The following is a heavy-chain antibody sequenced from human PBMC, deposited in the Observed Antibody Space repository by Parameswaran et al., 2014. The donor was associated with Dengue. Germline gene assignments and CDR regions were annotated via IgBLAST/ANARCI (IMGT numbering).Heavy chain of an antibody. D-gene: IGHD1-26*01. V-gene: IGHV4-34*01. CDR1: GGSFSGYY. Sequence: AGGSLRLSCAVYGGSFSGYYWSWIRQPPGKGLEWIGEINHSGSTNYNPSLKSRVTISVDTSKNQFSLKLSSVTAADTAVYYCARVGPLKWELLPHAFDIWGQGTMVTVSS. J-gene: IGHJ3*02. CDR3: ARVGPLKWELLPHAFDI. CDR2: INHSGST.